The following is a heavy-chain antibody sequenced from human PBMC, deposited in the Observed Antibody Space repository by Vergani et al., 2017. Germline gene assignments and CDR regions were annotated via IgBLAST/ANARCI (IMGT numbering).Heavy chain of an antibody. CDR1: GGSISSYY. CDR2: IHYSGST. CDR3: ARALNYEWFDP. D-gene: IGHD1-7*01. J-gene: IGHJ5*02. Sequence: QVQLQESGPGLVKPSETLSLTCTVSGGSISSYYWSWIRQPPGKGLEWIGYIHYSGSTNYNPSLKSRVTISVDTSKNQFSLKLSSVTAADTAVYYCARALNYEWFDPWGQGTLVTVSS. V-gene: IGHV4-59*01.